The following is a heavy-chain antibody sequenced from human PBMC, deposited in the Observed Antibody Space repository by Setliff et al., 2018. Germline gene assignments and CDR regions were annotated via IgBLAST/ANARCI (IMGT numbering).Heavy chain of an antibody. V-gene: IGHV4-61*08. J-gene: IGHJ4*02. CDR1: GGSISSGGYY. CDR3: ARVSMYYNFWSGYYGERGEYFDY. CDR2: IYYSGST. Sequence: KPSETLSLTCTVSGGSISSGGYYWSWIRQHPGKGLEWIGYIYYSGSTNYNPSLKSRVTISVDTSKNQFSLKLSSVTAADTAVYYCARVSMYYNFWSGYYGERGEYFDYWGQGTLVTVSS. D-gene: IGHD3-3*01.